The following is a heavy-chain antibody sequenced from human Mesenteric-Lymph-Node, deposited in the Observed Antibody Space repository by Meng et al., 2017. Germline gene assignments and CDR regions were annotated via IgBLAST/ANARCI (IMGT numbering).Heavy chain of an antibody. J-gene: IGHJ4*02. V-gene: IGHV3-23*04. CDR3: AKTGSNGWYLDY. CDR2: IRYNGYDT. Sequence: VQLVGSGGGLVQPGGSLRLSCAASGLTFRSYAMGWVRQAPGKGLEWVSGIRYNGYDTYYADSVKGRFTVSRDNSKNTLYLQMNSLRAEDTAVYYCAKTGSNGWYLDYWGQGTLVTVSS. D-gene: IGHD6-19*01. CDR1: GLTFRSYA.